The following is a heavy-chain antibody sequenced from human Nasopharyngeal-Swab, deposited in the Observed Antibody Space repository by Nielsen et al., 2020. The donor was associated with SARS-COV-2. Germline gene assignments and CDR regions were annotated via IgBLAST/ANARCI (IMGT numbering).Heavy chain of an antibody. Sequence: GESLKISCAASGFTFDDYTMHWVRQAPGKGLEWVSLISWDGGSTYYADSVKGRFTISRDNSKNSLYLQMNSLRIEDTALYYCAMIGGSVIDYRGQGTLVTVSS. CDR2: ISWDGGST. V-gene: IGHV3-43*01. J-gene: IGHJ4*02. CDR1: GFTFDDYT. D-gene: IGHD2-15*01. CDR3: AMIGGSVIDY.